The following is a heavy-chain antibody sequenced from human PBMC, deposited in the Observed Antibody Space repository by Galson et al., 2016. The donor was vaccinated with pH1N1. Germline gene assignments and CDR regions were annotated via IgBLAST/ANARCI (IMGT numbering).Heavy chain of an antibody. V-gene: IGHV1-2*02. Sequence: WVRQAPGQGLEWMGWIKPNSGGTNYAQKFQGRVTMTSDTSISTAYMELSRLRSADTAVYYCGRVAHGDYVGWFDPWGQGTLVTVSS. CDR2: IKPNSGGT. J-gene: IGHJ5*02. D-gene: IGHD4-17*01. CDR3: GRVAHGDYVGWFDP.